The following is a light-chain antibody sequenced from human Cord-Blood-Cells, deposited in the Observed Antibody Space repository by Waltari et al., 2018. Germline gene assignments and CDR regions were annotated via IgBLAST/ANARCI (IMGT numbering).Light chain of an antibody. CDR3: CSYAGSSTVV. CDR2: EGS. CDR1: SSDVGSYNL. J-gene: IGLJ2*01. V-gene: IGLV2-23*01. Sequence: QSALTQPASVSGSPGQSITISCTGTSSDVGSYNLVSWSQHHPGKAPKLMIYEGSKRPSGVSNRFSGSKSGNTASLTISGLQAEDEADYYCCSYAGSSTVVFGGGTKLTVL.